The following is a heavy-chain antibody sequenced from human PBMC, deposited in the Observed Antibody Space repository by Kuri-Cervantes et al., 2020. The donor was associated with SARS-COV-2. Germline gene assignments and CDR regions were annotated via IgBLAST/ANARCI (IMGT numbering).Heavy chain of an antibody. D-gene: IGHD6-19*01. CDR2: IYYSGST. CDR3: ARHRKYSSGRTGAFDI. Sequence: SQTLSLTCAVYGGSFSGYYWSWIRQPPGKGLEWIGYIYYSGSTNYNPSLKSRVTISVDTSKNQFSLKLSSVTAADTAVYYCARHRKYSSGRTGAFDIWGQGTMVTVSS. CDR1: GGSFSGYY. J-gene: IGHJ3*02. V-gene: IGHV4-59*01.